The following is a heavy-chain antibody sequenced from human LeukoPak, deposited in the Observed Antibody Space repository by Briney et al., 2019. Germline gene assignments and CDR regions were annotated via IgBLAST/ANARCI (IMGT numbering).Heavy chain of an antibody. CDR1: GFTVSSNY. J-gene: IGHJ4*02. CDR3: AREIRGDQGGFWSGYTNYFDY. CDR2: IYSGGST. D-gene: IGHD3-3*01. Sequence: GGSLRLSCAASGFTVSSNYMSWVRQAPGKGLEWVSVIYSGGSTYYADSVKGRFTISRDNSKNTLYLQMNSLRAEDTAVYYCAREIRGDQGGFWSGYTNYFDYWGQGTLVTVSS. V-gene: IGHV3-53*01.